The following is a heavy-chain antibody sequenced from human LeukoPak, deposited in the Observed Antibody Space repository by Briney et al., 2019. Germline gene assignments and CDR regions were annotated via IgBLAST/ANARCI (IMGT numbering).Heavy chain of an antibody. Sequence: GASVKVSCKASGYTFTSYYMHWVRRAPGQGLEWMGIINPSGGSTNYAQKFQGWVTMTRDTSISTAYMELSRLRSDDTAVYYCARDGSGYYYGSGSTSGYYYYGMDVWGQGTTVTVSS. D-gene: IGHD3-10*01. J-gene: IGHJ6*02. V-gene: IGHV1-2*04. CDR3: ARDGSGYYYGSGSTSGYYYYGMDV. CDR2: INPSGGST. CDR1: GYTFTSYY.